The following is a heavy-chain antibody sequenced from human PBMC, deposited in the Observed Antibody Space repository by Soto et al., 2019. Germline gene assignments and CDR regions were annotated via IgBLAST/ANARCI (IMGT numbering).Heavy chain of an antibody. CDR2: TSYRSKWYN. CDR3: ARGAYNSVWS. J-gene: IGHJ4*02. D-gene: IGHD6-19*01. Sequence: QLQQSGPGLLKPSQTLSLTCAVSGDRVSSSDAALNWIRQYLSRGLEWLGRTSYRSKWYNYYAVSVNSRITINPYTSNKRFSLQLNSVTPDNTAVYYCARGAYNSVWSWGQGTLVTVSS. CDR1: GDRVSSSDAA. V-gene: IGHV6-1*01.